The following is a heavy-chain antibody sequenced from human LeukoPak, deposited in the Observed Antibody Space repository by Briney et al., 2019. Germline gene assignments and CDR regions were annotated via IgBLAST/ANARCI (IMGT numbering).Heavy chain of an antibody. J-gene: IGHJ4*02. CDR3: AVGDYYYDTRFDY. CDR2: VNADNSNT. V-gene: IGHV1-3*03. CDR1: GFPFTSYA. D-gene: IGHD3-22*01. Sequence: GASVKVSCKASGFPFTSYAIHWVRQAPGQRLEWMGWVNADNSNTKNSQEFQGRVTITRDTSASTAYMDLNSLRSEDMAVYYCAVGDYYYDTRFDYWGQGTLVTVSS.